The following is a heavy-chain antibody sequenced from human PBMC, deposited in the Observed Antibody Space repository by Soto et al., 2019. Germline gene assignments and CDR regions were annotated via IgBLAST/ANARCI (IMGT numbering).Heavy chain of an antibody. CDR3: PRDHGFRSDY. V-gene: IGHV1-18*01. D-gene: IGHD3-10*01. Sequence: QVQLVQSGAEVKKRGASVKVSCKASGYTFTSYGISWVRQAPGQGLEWMGWISPYNGNTNYGQKLQVRVTMTTDTSTSTAYMELRSLRSDDTAVYCCPRDHGFRSDYWGQGTLVTVSS. J-gene: IGHJ4*02. CDR1: GYTFTSYG. CDR2: ISPYNGNT.